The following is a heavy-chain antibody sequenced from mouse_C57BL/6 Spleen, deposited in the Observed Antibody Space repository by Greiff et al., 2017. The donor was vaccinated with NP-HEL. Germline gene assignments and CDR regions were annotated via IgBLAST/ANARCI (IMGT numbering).Heavy chain of an antibody. Sequence: VKLQQPGAELVKPGASVKLSCKASGYTFTSYWMQWVKQRPGQGLEWIGEIDPSDSYTNYNQKFKGKATLTVDTSSSTAYMQLSSLTSEDSAVYYCARSTTVGPDYWGQGTTLTVSS. J-gene: IGHJ2*01. CDR1: GYTFTSYW. CDR3: ARSTTVGPDY. CDR2: IDPSDSYT. D-gene: IGHD1-1*01. V-gene: IGHV1-50*01.